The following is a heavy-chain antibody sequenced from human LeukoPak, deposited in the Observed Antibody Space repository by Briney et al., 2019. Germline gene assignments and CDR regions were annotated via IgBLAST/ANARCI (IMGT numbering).Heavy chain of an antibody. CDR3: ARDSICSGGTCYDR. V-gene: IGHV4-61*01. J-gene: IGHJ4*02. Sequence: SETLSLTCTFSGGSVSSVSYYWGWIRQPPGKGLEWIGYIYYSGSTNYNPSLKSRVTISLDMSKSQFSLKLSSVTAADTAVYYCARDSICSGGTCYDRWGQGTLVTVSS. CDR2: IYYSGST. CDR1: GGSVSSVSYY. D-gene: IGHD2-15*01.